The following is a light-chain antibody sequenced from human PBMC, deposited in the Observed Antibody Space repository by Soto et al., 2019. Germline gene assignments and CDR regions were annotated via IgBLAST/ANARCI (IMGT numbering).Light chain of an antibody. Sequence: IQLTQSPSSLSASVGDRVTITCRASQAIINYLAWYQQKPGKAPQLLIYGASTLQSGVPSRFSGSASGTHFTLTVSSLQPEDFATYYCQQLFIYPPTFGPGTKVDI. CDR3: QQLFIYPPT. V-gene: IGKV1-9*01. J-gene: IGKJ3*01. CDR1: QAIINY. CDR2: GAS.